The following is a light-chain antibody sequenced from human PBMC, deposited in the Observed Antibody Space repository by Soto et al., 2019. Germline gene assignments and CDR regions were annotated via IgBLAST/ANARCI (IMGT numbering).Light chain of an antibody. V-gene: IGKV1-39*01. J-gene: IGKJ2*01. Sequence: DIQMTQSPSSLSASVGDRVTITCRASRSIFKYLSWYQQKSGKPPKLVIYAASSLQSGVPSRFSGSGSGTDFTLTISSLQPDEFATYYCQQSYDPPYTFGQGTRLAIK. CDR1: RSIFKY. CDR2: AAS. CDR3: QQSYDPPYT.